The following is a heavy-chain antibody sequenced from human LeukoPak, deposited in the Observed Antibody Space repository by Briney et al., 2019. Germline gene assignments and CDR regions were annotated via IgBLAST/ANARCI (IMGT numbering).Heavy chain of an antibody. CDR3: AKEYSGYDLDY. CDR1: GFTLRSYD. Sequence: GGSLRLSCAASGFTLRSYDMSWVRQAPGKGLEWVAATSGSGVNSYYADSVRGRFTISRDNSQNTLYLQMDSLRAEDTALYYCAKEYSGYDLDYWGQGTLVTVSS. J-gene: IGHJ4*02. V-gene: IGHV3-23*01. D-gene: IGHD5-12*01. CDR2: TSGSGVNS.